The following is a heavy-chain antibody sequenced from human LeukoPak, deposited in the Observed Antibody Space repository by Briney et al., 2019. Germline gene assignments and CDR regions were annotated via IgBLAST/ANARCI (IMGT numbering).Heavy chain of an antibody. J-gene: IGHJ4*02. Sequence: GGSLRLSCAGSGFTFTTSAMNWVRQVPGKGLEWGSSIDYDGYHIYYAASVKGRFSISRDNARDSVYLQMDSLRAEDTAVYYCARDPERYLRMGHYDYWGQGTLVIVSS. CDR1: GFTFTTSA. V-gene: IGHV3-21*01. D-gene: IGHD3-16*01. CDR2: IDYDGYHI. CDR3: ARDPERYLRMGHYDY.